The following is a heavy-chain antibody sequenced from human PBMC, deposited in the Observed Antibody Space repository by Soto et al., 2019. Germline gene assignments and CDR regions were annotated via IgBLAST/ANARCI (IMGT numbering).Heavy chain of an antibody. CDR1: GGSISSGDYY. CDR2: IYYSGST. J-gene: IGHJ6*02. D-gene: IGHD6-13*01. Sequence: QVQLQESGPGLVKPSQTLSLTCTVSGGSISSGDYYWSWIRQPPGKGLEWIGYIYYSGSTYYNPSLKSRVTISVDTSKNQFSLKLSSVTAADTAVYYCARIAAAAATYYYYYGMDVWGQGTTVTVSS. CDR3: ARIAAAAATYYYYYGMDV. V-gene: IGHV4-30-4*01.